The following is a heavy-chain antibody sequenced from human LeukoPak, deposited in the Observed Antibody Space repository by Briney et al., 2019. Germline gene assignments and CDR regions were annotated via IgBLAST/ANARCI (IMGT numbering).Heavy chain of an antibody. CDR1: GITFSRYS. CDR2: ISISSAFI. J-gene: IGHJ4*02. CDR3: ASIAAAGSGEDY. Sequence: PGGSLRLSCAASGITFSRYSMNWVRQAPGKGLEWVSSISISSAFIYYADSVKGRFTISRDDAKKSLYLQMNSLRAEDTAVYYCASIAAAGSGEDYWGQGTLVTVSS. D-gene: IGHD6-13*01. V-gene: IGHV3-21*01.